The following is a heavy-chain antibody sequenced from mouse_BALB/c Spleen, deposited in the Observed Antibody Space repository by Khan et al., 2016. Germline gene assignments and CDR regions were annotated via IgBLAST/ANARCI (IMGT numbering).Heavy chain of an antibody. CDR3: VRELGFAY. Sequence: EVQLVETGGGLVQPKGSLKLSCAASGFTFNTNAMHWVRQAPGKGLEWVARIRSKSNNYATYYADSVKDRFTISRDDSQSMLYLQMNNLKTEDTAMYDWVRELGFAYWGQGTLVTVSA. CDR2: IRSKSNNYAT. CDR1: GFTFNTNA. V-gene: IGHV10S3*01. D-gene: IGHD4-1*01. J-gene: IGHJ3*01.